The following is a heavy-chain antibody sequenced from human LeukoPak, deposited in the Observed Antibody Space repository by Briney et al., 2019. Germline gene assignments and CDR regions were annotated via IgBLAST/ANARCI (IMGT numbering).Heavy chain of an antibody. J-gene: IGHJ6*03. V-gene: IGHV1-2*02. Sequence: ASVKVSCKASGYTFTGYYMHWVRQAPGQGLEWMGWINPNSGGTNYAQKFQGRVAMTRDTSSSTAYMELSRLRSDDTAVYYCARSGYGHYYYYYYMDVWGKGTTVTVSS. CDR3: ARSGYGHYYYYYYMDV. CDR1: GYTFTGYY. D-gene: IGHD5-12*01. CDR2: INPNSGGT.